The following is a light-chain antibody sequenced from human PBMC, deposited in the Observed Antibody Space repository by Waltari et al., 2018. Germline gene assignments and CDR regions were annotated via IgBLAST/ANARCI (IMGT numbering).Light chain of an antibody. CDR3: SSYTSSSTLV. Sequence: QSALTQPASVSGSPGQPITISSTGASSDVGAYNYASWYQQHPGKAPKLMIYEVSNRPSGVSTRFSGSTSGNTASLTISGLQAEDEADYYCSSYTSSSTLVFRTGTKVTV. V-gene: IGLV2-14*01. J-gene: IGLJ1*01. CDR2: EVS. CDR1: SSDVGAYNY.